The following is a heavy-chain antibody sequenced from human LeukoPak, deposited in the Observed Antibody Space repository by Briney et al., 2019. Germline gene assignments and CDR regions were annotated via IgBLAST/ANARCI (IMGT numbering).Heavy chain of an antibody. J-gene: IGHJ5*02. CDR1: GYTLTELS. V-gene: IGHV1-24*01. CDR2: FDPEDGET. D-gene: IGHD1-26*01. Sequence: ASVKVSCKVSGYTLTELSMHWVRQAPGKGLEWMGGFDPEDGETIYAQKFQGRVTMTEDTSTDTAYMELSSLRSEDTAVYYCATGVGARAGYWFDPWGQGTLVTVSS. CDR3: ATGVGARAGYWFDP.